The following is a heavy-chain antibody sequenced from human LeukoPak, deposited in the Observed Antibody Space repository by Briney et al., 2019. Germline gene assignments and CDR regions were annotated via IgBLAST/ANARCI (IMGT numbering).Heavy chain of an antibody. CDR2: ISGSGGST. Sequence: GGSLRLSCAASGFTFSSYGMSWVRQAPGKGLEWVSAISGSGGSTYYADSVKGRFTISRDNSKNTLYLQMNSLRAEDTAGYYCAKAVTTGRYYYYYMDVWGKGTTVTISS. V-gene: IGHV3-23*01. CDR3: AKAVTTGRYYYYYMDV. J-gene: IGHJ6*03. CDR1: GFTFSSYG. D-gene: IGHD4-17*01.